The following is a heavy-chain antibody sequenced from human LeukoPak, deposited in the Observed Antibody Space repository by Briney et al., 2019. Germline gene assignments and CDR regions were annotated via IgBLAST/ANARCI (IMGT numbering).Heavy chain of an antibody. V-gene: IGHV4-30-2*01. CDR2: IYHSGST. J-gene: IGHJ5*02. CDR1: GGSISSGGYS. D-gene: IGHD2-15*01. CDR3: ARVGPPVVVAALGWFDP. Sequence: SETLSLTCAVSGGSISSGGYSWSWIRQPPGKGLEWIGYIYHSGSTYYNPSLKSRVTISVDRSKNQFSLKLSSVTAADTAVYYCARVGPPVVVAALGWFDPWGQGTLVTVSS.